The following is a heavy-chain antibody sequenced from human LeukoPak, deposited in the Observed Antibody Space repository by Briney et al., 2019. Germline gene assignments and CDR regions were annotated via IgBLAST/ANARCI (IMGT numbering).Heavy chain of an antibody. CDR2: INPSGGST. J-gene: IGHJ6*02. CDR3: AREYKDDYYGMDV. V-gene: IGHV1-46*01. CDR1: GYXFTSYY. Sequence: VTVSCXASGYXFTSYYMHWVRQAPGQGLEWMGIINPSGGSTSYAQKFQGRVTMTRDTSTSTVYMELSSLRSEDTAVYYCAREYKDDYYGMDVWGQGTTVTVSS. D-gene: IGHD1-1*01.